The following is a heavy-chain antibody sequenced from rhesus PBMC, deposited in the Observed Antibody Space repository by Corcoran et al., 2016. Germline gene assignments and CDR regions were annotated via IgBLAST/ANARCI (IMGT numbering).Heavy chain of an antibody. J-gene: IGHJ1*01. V-gene: IGHV4-65*01. CDR2: ISGSSGSI. CDR3: ARVPGYFEF. CDR1: GGSVSSSNW. Sequence: QVQLQESGPGLVKPSETLSLTCAVSGGSVSSSNWWSWIRQPPGKGLEWIGYISGSSGSISYNPSLKSRVTISTDTSKNQFSLKLSSVTASDPAVYYCARVPGYFEFWGQGALVTVSS.